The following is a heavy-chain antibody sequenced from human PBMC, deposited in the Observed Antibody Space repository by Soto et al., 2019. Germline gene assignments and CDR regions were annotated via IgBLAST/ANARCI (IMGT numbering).Heavy chain of an antibody. CDR1: GYSFPNYG. J-gene: IGHJ4*02. D-gene: IGHD4-17*01. CDR3: AGAHGDYHY. V-gene: IGHV1-18*01. Sequence: QVQLVQSGAEVKKPGASVKVSCKASGYSFPNYGITWVRQAPGQGLEWMGWINPYNGNTDYAQNLQGRGTMTTDTSTRTAYMELRSLRSDDTAVYYWAGAHGDYHYWGQGTLVTVSS. CDR2: INPYNGNT.